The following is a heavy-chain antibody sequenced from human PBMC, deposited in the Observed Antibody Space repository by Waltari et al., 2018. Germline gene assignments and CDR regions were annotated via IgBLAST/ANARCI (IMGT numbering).Heavy chain of an antibody. V-gene: IGHV1-2*02. CDR2: INPNRGGT. D-gene: IGHD3-22*01. Sequence: QVQLVQSGAEVKKPGASVKVSCKASGYTFTGYYMHWVRQAPGQGLEWMGWINPNRGGTNYAQKFQGRVTMTRDTSISTAYMELSRLRSDDTAVYYCAREGYYYDSSGYLGYWGQGTLVTVSS. J-gene: IGHJ4*02. CDR1: GYTFTGYY. CDR3: AREGYYYDSSGYLGY.